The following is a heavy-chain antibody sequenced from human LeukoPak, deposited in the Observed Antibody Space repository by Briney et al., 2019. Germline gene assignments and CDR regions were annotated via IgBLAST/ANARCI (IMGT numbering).Heavy chain of an antibody. D-gene: IGHD2-21*01. CDR1: GSTFTGYY. CDR2: INPNSGGT. J-gene: IGHJ2*01. CDR3: ARGPYFPFPNWYFDL. Sequence: ASVKVSCKASGSTFTGYYMHWVRQAPGQGLEWMGWINPNSGGTHYAPKFQGRVTMTRDTSISTAYMELSRLRSDDTDVYYCARGPYFPFPNWYFDLWGRGTLVTVSS. V-gene: IGHV1-2*02.